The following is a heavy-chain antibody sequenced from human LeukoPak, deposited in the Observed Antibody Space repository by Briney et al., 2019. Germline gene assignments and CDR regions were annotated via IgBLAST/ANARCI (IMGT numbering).Heavy chain of an antibody. V-gene: IGHV4-4*02. Sequence: SETLSLTCAVSGGSISSSNWWSWVRQPPGKGLEWIGEIYHSGSTNYNPSLKSRVTISVDKSKNQFSLKLSSVTAADTAVYYCARGNIAVAGTSWYFDLWGRGTLVTVS. J-gene: IGHJ2*01. CDR1: GGSISSSNW. D-gene: IGHD6-19*01. CDR3: ARGNIAVAGTSWYFDL. CDR2: IYHSGST.